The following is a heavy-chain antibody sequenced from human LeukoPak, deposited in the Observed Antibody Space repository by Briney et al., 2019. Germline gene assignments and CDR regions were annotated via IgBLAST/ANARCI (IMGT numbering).Heavy chain of an antibody. J-gene: IGHJ4*02. D-gene: IGHD2-2*01. CDR3: ARVLGVVPAALDY. CDR2: SSTYNGNT. CDR1: GYTFTSYG. V-gene: IGHV1-18*01. Sequence: ASLKVSCKASGYTFTSYGISWGRHAPRQGLERMGWSSTYNGNTNYAHKLQSTVTITTDTSTSTAYMELRSLRSDDTAVYYCARVLGVVPAALDYWGQGTLVTVSS.